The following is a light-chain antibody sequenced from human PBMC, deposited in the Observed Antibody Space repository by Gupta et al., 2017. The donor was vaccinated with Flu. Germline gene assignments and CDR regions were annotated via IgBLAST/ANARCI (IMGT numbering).Light chain of an antibody. CDR3: SSFTSRSTLL. CDR1: ISDVGSYKF. CDR2: EVS. J-gene: IGLJ3*02. V-gene: IGLV2-14*02. Sequence: SIAISCTGTISDVGSYKFVSWYQQHPGKVPRLIIYEVSGRPSGVSGRFSGSKSGNTASLTISGLQADEEAVYYCSSFTSRSTLLFGGGTKLTVL.